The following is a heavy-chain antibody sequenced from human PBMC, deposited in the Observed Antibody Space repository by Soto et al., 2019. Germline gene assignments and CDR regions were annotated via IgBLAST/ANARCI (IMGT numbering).Heavy chain of an antibody. CDR1: GYRFISYG. CDR3: ARVTIFGVVDGFDF. CDR2: ISVYSGNR. D-gene: IGHD3-3*01. V-gene: IGHV1-18*01. Sequence: ASVKVSCKASGYRFISYGISWMRQAPGQGLEWMGWISVYSGNRNYAQKFQGRVTLTTDTSTNTAYMEMRSLTSDDTAVYYCARVTIFGVVDGFDFWGQGTLVTVSS. J-gene: IGHJ4*02.